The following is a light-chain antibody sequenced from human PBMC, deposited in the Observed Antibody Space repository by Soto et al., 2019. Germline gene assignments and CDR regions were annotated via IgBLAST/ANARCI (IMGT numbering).Light chain of an antibody. CDR3: SSYAGSNNG. V-gene: IGLV2-8*02. CDR1: SSDVGGYNY. Sequence: QSVLTRVGSGCRSPGPSGSITCTGTSSDVGGYNYVSWYQQHPGKAPKLMIYEVSKRPSGVPDRFSGSKSGNTASLTVSGLQAEDEADYYCSSYAGSNNGFGTGTKVTVL. CDR2: EVS. J-gene: IGLJ1*01.